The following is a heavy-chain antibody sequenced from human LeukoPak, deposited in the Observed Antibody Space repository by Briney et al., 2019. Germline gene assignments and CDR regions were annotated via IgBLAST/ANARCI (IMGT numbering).Heavy chain of an antibody. J-gene: IGHJ4*02. CDR1: GGSISSGDYY. Sequence: SETLSLTRTVSGGSISSGDYYWSWIRQPPGKGLEWIGYIYYSGSTYYNPSLKSRVTISVDTSKNQFSLKLSSVTAADTAVYSCARGRSGDFWSGSPPYFDYWGQGTLVTVSS. CDR2: IYYSGST. D-gene: IGHD3-3*01. V-gene: IGHV4-30-4*08. CDR3: ARGRSGDFWSGSPPYFDY.